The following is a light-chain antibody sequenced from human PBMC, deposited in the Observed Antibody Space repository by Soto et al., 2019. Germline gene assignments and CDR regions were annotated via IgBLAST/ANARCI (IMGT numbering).Light chain of an antibody. CDR1: SSNIGGKS. Sequence: VLTQPPSKAAAPGQKVTISSSGSSSNIGGKSVSWYQQLPGTAPKLLIYDDNKRPSGIPDRFSGSKSGTSATLGITGFQTGDEADYYCGSWDSSLSAYVFGTGTKVTVV. CDR2: DDN. J-gene: IGLJ1*01. V-gene: IGLV1-51*01. CDR3: GSWDSSLSAYV.